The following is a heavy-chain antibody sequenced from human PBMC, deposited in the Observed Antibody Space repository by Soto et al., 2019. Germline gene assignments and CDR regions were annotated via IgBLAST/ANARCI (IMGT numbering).Heavy chain of an antibody. J-gene: IGHJ5*02. V-gene: IGHV4-30-2*01. D-gene: IGHD3-16*01. CDR1: GGSISSGGYS. CDR3: ARLGAQEIDP. Sequence: SETLSLTCAVSGGSISSGGYSWSWIRQPPGKGLEWIGYIYHSGSTYYNPSLKSRVTISVDTSKNQFSLKLSSVTAADTAVYYCARLGAQEIDPWGQGTLVTVSS. CDR2: IYHSGST.